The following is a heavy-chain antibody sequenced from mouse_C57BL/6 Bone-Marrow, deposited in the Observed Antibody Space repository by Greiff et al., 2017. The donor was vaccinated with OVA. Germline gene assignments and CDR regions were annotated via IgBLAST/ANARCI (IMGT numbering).Heavy chain of an antibody. V-gene: IGHV5-4*01. CDR3: ARGLTGTCFAD. CDR2: ISDGGSYT. D-gene: IGHD4-1*01. J-gene: IGHJ3*01. CDR1: GFTFSSYA. Sequence: EVQLVESGGGLVKPGGSLKLSCAASGFTFSSYAMSWVRQTPEKRLEWVATISDGGSYTYYPDNVKGRFTISRDNAKNNLYLQMSHLKSEDTAMYYCARGLTGTCFADWGQGTLVTVAA.